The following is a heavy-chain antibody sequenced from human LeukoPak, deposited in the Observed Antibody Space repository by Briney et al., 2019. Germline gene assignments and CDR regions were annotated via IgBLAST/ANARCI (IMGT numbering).Heavy chain of an antibody. CDR1: GGSISSGGYY. CDR3: ARADDFWSGYSHRYFDY. J-gene: IGHJ4*02. CDR2: IYHSGST. D-gene: IGHD3-3*01. Sequence: SSQTLSLTCTVSGGSISSGGYYWSWIRQPPGKGLEWIGYIYHSGSTYYNPSLKSRVTISVDRSKNQFSLKLSSVTAADTAVYYCARADDFWSGYSHRYFDYWGQGTLVTVSS. V-gene: IGHV4-30-2*01.